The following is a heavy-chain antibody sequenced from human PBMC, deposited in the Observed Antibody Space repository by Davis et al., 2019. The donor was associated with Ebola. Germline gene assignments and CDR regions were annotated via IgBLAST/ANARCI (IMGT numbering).Heavy chain of an antibody. Sequence: GESLKISCAASGFTFSSYGMHWVRQAPGKGLEWVAVISYDGSNKYYADSVKGRFTISRDNSKNTLYLQMNSLRAEDTAVYYCAKGGYSYGYRSGMDVWGQGTTVTVSS. CDR1: GFTFSSYG. CDR3: AKGGYSYGYRSGMDV. V-gene: IGHV3-30*18. D-gene: IGHD5-18*01. CDR2: ISYDGSNK. J-gene: IGHJ6*02.